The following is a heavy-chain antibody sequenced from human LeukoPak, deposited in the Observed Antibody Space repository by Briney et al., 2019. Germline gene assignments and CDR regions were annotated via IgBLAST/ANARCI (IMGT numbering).Heavy chain of an antibody. CDR3: ARGTGDTAMPCH. V-gene: IGHV4-59*01. D-gene: IGHD5-18*01. J-gene: IGHJ3*01. CDR2: IYYSGST. Sequence: SETLSLTCTVSGGSISSYYWNWIRQPPGKGLEWIGYIYYSGSTNYNPSLKSRVTISVDTSKNQFSLKLSSVTAADTAVYYCARGTGDTAMPCHWGQGTMVTVSS. CDR1: GGSISSYY.